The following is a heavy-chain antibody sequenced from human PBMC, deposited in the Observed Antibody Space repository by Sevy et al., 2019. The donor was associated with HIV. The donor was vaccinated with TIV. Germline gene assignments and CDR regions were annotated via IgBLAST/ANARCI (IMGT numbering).Heavy chain of an antibody. J-gene: IGHJ4*02. D-gene: IGHD2-2*01. Sequence: GESLKISCKGSGYIFTNYWIGWVLQMPGKGLEWMGIIYPGDSDTRYSPSFQGQVTISADKSISTAYLQWSSLKASDTAMYYYARYPIVVVPAAEYYFDYWGQGTLVTVSS. CDR2: IYPGDSDT. V-gene: IGHV5-51*01. CDR3: ARYPIVVVPAAEYYFDY. CDR1: GYIFTNYW.